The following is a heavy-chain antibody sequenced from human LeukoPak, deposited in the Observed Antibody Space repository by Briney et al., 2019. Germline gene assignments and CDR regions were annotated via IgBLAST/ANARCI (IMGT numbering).Heavy chain of an antibody. J-gene: IGHJ5*02. CDR2: IYYSGST. D-gene: IGHD2-21*02. CDR3: ARGCGGDCHTGFDP. CDR1: GGSISSSSYY. V-gene: IGHV4-39*07. Sequence: SETLSLTCTVSGGSISSSSYYWGWIRQPPGKGLEWIGSIYYSGSTYYNPSLKSRVTISVDTSKNQFSLKLSSVTAADTAVYYCARGCGGDCHTGFDPWGQGTLVTVSS.